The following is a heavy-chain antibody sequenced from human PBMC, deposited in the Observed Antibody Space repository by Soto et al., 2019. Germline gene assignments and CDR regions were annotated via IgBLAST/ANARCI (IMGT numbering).Heavy chain of an antibody. D-gene: IGHD6-19*01. Sequence: DVQLVETGGGLIQPGGSLRLSCAASGFIVSSSYMSWVRQAPGKGLEWVSVIYSDGRTYYADSVKGRFTISRDNSKNTLYLQMNSASAEDTAVYYCARCRGWYGQCYFDCWGQGTLVTVSS. CDR3: ARCRGWYGQCYFDC. J-gene: IGHJ4*02. V-gene: IGHV3-53*02. CDR1: GFIVSSSY. CDR2: IYSDGRT.